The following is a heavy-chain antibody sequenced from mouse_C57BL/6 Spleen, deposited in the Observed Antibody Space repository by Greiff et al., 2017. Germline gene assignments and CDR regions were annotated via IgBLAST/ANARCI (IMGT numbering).Heavy chain of an antibody. CDR3: ARWINEYFDV. J-gene: IGHJ1*03. CDR1: GYTFTSYW. CDR2: IDPSDSYT. V-gene: IGHV1-69*01. Sequence: QVQLQQPGAELVMPGASVKLSCKASGYTFTSYWMHWVKQRPGQGLEWIGEIDPSDSYTNYNQKFKGKSTLTVDKSSSTAYMQLSSLTSEDSAVYYCARWINEYFDVWGKGTTVTVSS.